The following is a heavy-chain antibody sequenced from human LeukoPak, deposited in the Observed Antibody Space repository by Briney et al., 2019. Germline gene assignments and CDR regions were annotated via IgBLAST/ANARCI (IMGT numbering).Heavy chain of an antibody. Sequence: GGSLRLSCVGSGFTFRSDAMSWVRQAPEKGLEFVSGIYENGGTTYYADSVKGRFSISRDNSKNTLYLQMDSLRGEDTAVYYCAKDFRIGYPAHFDYWGQGALVTVSS. CDR3: AKDFRIGYPAHFDY. V-gene: IGHV3-23*01. CDR1: GFTFRSDA. CDR2: IYENGGTT. D-gene: IGHD5-12*01. J-gene: IGHJ4*02.